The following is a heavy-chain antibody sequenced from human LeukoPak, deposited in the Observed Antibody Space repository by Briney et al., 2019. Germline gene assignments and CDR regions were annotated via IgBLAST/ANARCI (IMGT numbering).Heavy chain of an antibody. CDR2: INPDGREQ. CDR3: APPRGDSSGYYYVY. D-gene: IGHD3-22*01. CDR1: GLALSTNW. J-gene: IGHJ4*02. V-gene: IGHV3-7*03. Sequence: GGSLRLSCAASGLALSTNWMSWVRLFPGMGLEWVANINPDGREQNYVDSVKGRFTISRDNSKNTLYLQMNSLRADDTAVYYCAPPRGDSSGYYYVYWGQGTLVTVSS.